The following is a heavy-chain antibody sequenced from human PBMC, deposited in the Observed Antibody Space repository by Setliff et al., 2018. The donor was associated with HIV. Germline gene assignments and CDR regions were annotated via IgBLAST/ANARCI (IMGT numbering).Heavy chain of an antibody. CDR1: GYSLSSDYY. J-gene: IGHJ4*02. CDR2: IYHSGST. V-gene: IGHV4-38-2*01. CDR3: ARGKGGLVGPAEFDY. Sequence: SETLSLTCAVSGYSLSSDYYWGWIRQPPGKGLEWIASIYHSGSTYYNPSLKSRVIISVDTSKNQFSLKLNSVTAADTAIYYCARGKGGLVGPAEFDYWGPGTLVTVSS. D-gene: IGHD1-26*01.